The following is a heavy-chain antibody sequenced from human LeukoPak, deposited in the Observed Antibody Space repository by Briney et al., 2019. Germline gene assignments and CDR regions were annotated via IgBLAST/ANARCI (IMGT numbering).Heavy chain of an antibody. Sequence: RGESLKISCQGSGYSFTSYWIGWVRQMPGKGLEWMGIIYPGDSDTRYSPSFQGQVTISADKSISTAYLQWSSLKASDTAMYYCARRHYYDSSGYGYWGQGTLVTVSS. D-gene: IGHD3-22*01. V-gene: IGHV5-51*01. CDR3: ARRHYYDSSGYGY. CDR2: IYPGDSDT. CDR1: GYSFTSYW. J-gene: IGHJ4*02.